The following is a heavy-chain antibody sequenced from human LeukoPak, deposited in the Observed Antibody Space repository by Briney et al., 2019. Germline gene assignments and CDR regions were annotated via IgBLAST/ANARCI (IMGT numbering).Heavy chain of an antibody. CDR2: IYYSGST. J-gene: IGHJ3*01. CDR1: GGSVSSGSYY. Sequence: PSENLSLTCTVSGGSVSSGSYYWSWIRQPPGKGLEWIGYIYYSGSTNYNPSLKSRVTISVDTSKNQFSLKLSSVTAADTAVYYCARVPGGGTAANWGQGTMVTVSS. D-gene: IGHD1/OR15-1a*01. V-gene: IGHV4-61*01. CDR3: ARVPGGGTAAN.